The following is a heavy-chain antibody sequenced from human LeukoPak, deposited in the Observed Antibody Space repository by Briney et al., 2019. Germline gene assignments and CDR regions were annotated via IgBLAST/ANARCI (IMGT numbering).Heavy chain of an antibody. Sequence: SETLSLTCTVSGGSISSGYWSWIRQPPGKGLEWIGSIYYSGSTYYNPSLKSRVTISVDTSKNQFSLKLSSVTAADTAVYYCAAQPRYCSGGSCYIEYFQHWGQGTLVTVSS. J-gene: IGHJ1*01. CDR3: AAQPRYCSGGSCYIEYFQH. CDR2: IYYSGST. D-gene: IGHD2-15*01. V-gene: IGHV4-59*04. CDR1: GGSISSGY.